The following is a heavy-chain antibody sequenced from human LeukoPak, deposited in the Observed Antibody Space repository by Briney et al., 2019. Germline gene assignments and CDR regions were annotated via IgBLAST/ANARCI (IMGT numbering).Heavy chain of an antibody. CDR1: GFSFSSYG. D-gene: IGHD1-26*01. CDR2: ISSSSSTI. V-gene: IGHV3-48*01. J-gene: IGHJ4*02. Sequence: PGGSLRLSCAASGFSFSSYGMNWVRQAPGKGLEWVSYISSSSSTIYYADSVKGRFTISRDNAKNSLYLQMNSLRAEDTAVYYCARGRVGAMYYFDYWGQGTLVTVSS. CDR3: ARGRVGAMYYFDY.